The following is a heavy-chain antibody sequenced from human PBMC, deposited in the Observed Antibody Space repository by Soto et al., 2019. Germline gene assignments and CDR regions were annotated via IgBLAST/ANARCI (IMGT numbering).Heavy chain of an antibody. CDR2: ISSSSSYI. CDR3: ARDFRDDPYYYGMDV. J-gene: IGHJ6*02. D-gene: IGHD1-1*01. V-gene: IGHV3-21*01. CDR1: GFTFGSYS. Sequence: GGSLRLSCAASGFTFGSYSMNWVRQAPGKGLEWVSSISSSSSYIYYADSVKGRFTISRDNAKNSLYLQMNSLRAEDTAVYYCARDFRDDPYYYGMDVWGQGTTVTVSS.